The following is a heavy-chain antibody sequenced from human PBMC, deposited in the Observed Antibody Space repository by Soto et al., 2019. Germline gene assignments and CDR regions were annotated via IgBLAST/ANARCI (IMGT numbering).Heavy chain of an antibody. CDR2: MNPNSGNT. Sequence: QVQLVQSGAEVKKPGASVKVSCKASGYTFTSYDINWVRQATGQGLEWMGWMNPNSGNTGYAQKFQGRDTMTRNTSKITAYMELSSLRSEDTAVYYCARAAQSGGSPLNWFDPWGQGTLVTVSS. J-gene: IGHJ5*02. CDR3: ARAAQSGGSPLNWFDP. CDR1: GYTFTSYD. D-gene: IGHD2-15*01. V-gene: IGHV1-8*01.